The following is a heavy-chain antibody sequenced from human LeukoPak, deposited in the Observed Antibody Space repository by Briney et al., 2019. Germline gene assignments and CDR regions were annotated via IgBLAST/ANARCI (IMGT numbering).Heavy chain of an antibody. CDR1: GGTFSSYA. Sequence: SVKVSCTASGGTFSSYAISWVRQAPGQGLEWMGGIIPIFGTANYAQKFQGRVTITTDESTSTAYMELSSLRSEDTAVYYCARGAGAYCGGDCYSGFWFDPWGQGTLVTVSS. CDR3: ARGAGAYCGGDCYSGFWFDP. V-gene: IGHV1-69*05. J-gene: IGHJ5*02. CDR2: IIPIFGTA. D-gene: IGHD2-21*02.